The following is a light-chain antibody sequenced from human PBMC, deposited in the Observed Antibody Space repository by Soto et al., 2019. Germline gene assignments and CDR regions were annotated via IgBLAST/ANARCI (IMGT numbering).Light chain of an antibody. V-gene: IGKV3-20*01. CDR3: QQYEGSPLT. J-gene: IGKJ4*01. CDR2: GAS. Sequence: IVFTQSPRSLSFSPSERASLSCRASQSLGSSYLAWYQQKPGQAPRLLIYGASSRATGMPDRFSGSGSGTDFTLSISRLEPEDFAVYYCQQYEGSPLTFGGGTKVDI. CDR1: QSLGSSY.